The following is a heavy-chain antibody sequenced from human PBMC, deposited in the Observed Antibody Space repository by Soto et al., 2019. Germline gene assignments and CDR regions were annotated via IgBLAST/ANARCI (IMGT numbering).Heavy chain of an antibody. CDR1: GYTFTSYD. Sequence: QVQLVQSGAEVKKPGASVKVSCKASGYTFTSYDINWVRQATGQGLEYLGWMNPNSGNTAYVQKLQGRVTMTWDTSITTAYMELSSLRSKDTAVYFCARGIKYGAYSRWFDPWGQGTLVTVSS. V-gene: IGHV1-8*01. CDR2: MNPNSGNT. D-gene: IGHD4-17*01. J-gene: IGHJ5*02. CDR3: ARGIKYGAYSRWFDP.